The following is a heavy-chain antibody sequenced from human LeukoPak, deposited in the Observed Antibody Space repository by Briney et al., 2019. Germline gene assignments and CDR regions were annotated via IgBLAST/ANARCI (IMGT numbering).Heavy chain of an antibody. CDR2: IIPTFGST. V-gene: IGHV1-69*05. D-gene: IGHD3-16*02. CDR3: AGETLAPSGVKYFHH. Sequence: ASVKVSCKASGGTLSRYGINWARQAPGQGLEWMGRIIPTFGSTNYAQNFQGRVTITTDESTTTAYMEVTSLTSEDTAVYYCAGETLAPSGVKYFHHWGQGTLVTVSS. J-gene: IGHJ1*01. CDR1: GGTLSRYG.